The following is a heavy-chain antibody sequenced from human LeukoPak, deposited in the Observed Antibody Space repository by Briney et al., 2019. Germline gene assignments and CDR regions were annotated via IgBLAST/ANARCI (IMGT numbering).Heavy chain of an antibody. Sequence: ASVKVSCKASGYTFTSYYMHWVRQAPGQGLEWMGIISPSGGSTSYAQKFQGRVTMTRDTSTSTVYMELSSLRSEDTAVYYCARAPGEGWFDPWGQGTLVTVSS. CDR3: ARAPGEGWFDP. CDR2: ISPSGGST. J-gene: IGHJ5*02. V-gene: IGHV1-46*01. CDR1: GYTFTSYY. D-gene: IGHD3-10*01.